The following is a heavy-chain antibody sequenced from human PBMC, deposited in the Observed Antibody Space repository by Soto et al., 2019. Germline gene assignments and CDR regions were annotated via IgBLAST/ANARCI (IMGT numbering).Heavy chain of an antibody. J-gene: IGHJ5*02. D-gene: IGHD6-13*01. CDR1: VFTFSSYS. Sequence: WWSLRLSCSASVFTFSSYSMNWFRQAPGKGLEWVSYISSSSSTIYYADSVKGRFTISRDNAKNSLYLQMNSLRDEDTAVYYCARAYSSSWYGGHNWFDPWGQGTLVTVSS. V-gene: IGHV3-48*02. CDR2: ISSSSSTI. CDR3: ARAYSSSWYGGHNWFDP.